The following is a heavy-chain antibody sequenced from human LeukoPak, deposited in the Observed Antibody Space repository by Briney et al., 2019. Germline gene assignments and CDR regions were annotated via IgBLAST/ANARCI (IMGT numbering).Heavy chain of an antibody. Sequence: SETLSLTCTVSGGSISSGGYYWSWIRQPPGKGLEWIGEINHSGSTNYNPSLKSRVTISVDTSKNQFSLKLSSVTAADTAVYYCASLLRVRGKFDPWGQGTLVTVSS. D-gene: IGHD3-10*01. CDR3: ASLLRVRGKFDP. CDR2: INHSGST. CDR1: GGSISSGGYY. J-gene: IGHJ5*02. V-gene: IGHV4-39*07.